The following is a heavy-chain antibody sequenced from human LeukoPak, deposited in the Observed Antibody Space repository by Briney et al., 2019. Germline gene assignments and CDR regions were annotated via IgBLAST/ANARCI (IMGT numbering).Heavy chain of an antibody. J-gene: IGHJ4*02. CDR2: IKEDGSEK. V-gene: IGHV3-7*01. CDR1: GVTFSSYW. CDR3: ARGRFNYDSSGYSSFYH. Sequence: PGGSLRLSCAASGVTFSSYWMSWVRQAPGKGLEWVASIKEDGSEKYYVDSVKGRFTISRDNAKNSLYLQMNSLRAEDTAVYYCARGRFNYDSSGYSSFYHWGQGTLVTVSS. D-gene: IGHD3-22*01.